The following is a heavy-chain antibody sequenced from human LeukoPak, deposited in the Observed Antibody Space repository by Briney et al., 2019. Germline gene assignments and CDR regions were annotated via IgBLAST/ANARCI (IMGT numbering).Heavy chain of an antibody. Sequence: ASVKVSCKASGYTFTSYGISWVRQAPGQGLEWTGWISAYNGNTNYAQKLQGRVTMTTDTSTSTAYMELRSLRSDDTAVYYCARVRSYYDSSAYDYWGQGTLATVSS. D-gene: IGHD3-22*01. CDR3: ARVRSYYDSSAYDY. CDR1: GYTFTSYG. J-gene: IGHJ4*02. CDR2: ISAYNGNT. V-gene: IGHV1-18*01.